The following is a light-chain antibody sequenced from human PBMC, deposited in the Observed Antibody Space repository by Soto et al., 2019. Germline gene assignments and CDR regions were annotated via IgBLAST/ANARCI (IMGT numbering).Light chain of an antibody. V-gene: IGKV1-39*01. CDR2: AES. Sequence: DIQMTQSPSSLSASVGDIVIITCRASQTISSHLNWYQQKPGKAPNLLVYAESSLQSGVPYRFTGSGSGTDLNLTISRLQPDDFATYYCQKYNSYSITCGQGTRLEIK. CDR3: QKYNSYSIT. CDR1: QTISSH. J-gene: IGKJ5*01.